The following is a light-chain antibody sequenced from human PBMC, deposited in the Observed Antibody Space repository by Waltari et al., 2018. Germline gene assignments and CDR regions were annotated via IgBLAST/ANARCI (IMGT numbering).Light chain of an antibody. Sequence: EIVLTQSAGTLSLSPGERATLSCRASQSVSSSYLAWYQQKPGQAPRLLIYGASSRATGIPDRFSGSGSGTDFTLTISRLEPEDFAVYYCQQYGSSLFGTFGPGTKVDIK. CDR2: GAS. V-gene: IGKV3-20*01. CDR3: QQYGSSLFGT. J-gene: IGKJ3*01. CDR1: QSVSSSY.